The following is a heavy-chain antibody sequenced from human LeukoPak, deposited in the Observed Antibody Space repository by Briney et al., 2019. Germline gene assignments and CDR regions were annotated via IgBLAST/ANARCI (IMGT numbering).Heavy chain of an antibody. CDR1: GFTFSSYA. CDR3: ARALQSSKTYYYYGMDV. J-gene: IGHJ6*02. CDR2: ISYDGSNK. V-gene: IGHV3-30-3*01. D-gene: IGHD4-11*01. Sequence: GGSLRLSCAASGFTFSSYAMHWVRQAPGKGLEWVALISYDGSNKYYADSVKGRFTISRDNSKNTLYLQMNSLRAEDTAVYYCARALQSSKTYYYYGMDVWGQGTTVTVSS.